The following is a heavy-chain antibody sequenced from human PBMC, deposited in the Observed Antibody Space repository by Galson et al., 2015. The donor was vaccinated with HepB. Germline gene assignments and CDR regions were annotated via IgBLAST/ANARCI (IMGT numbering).Heavy chain of an antibody. CDR2: ISSNGGST. CDR3: ARDDTMVRGEIYYYYGMDV. J-gene: IGHJ6*02. D-gene: IGHD3-10*01. CDR1: GFTFSSYA. V-gene: IGHV3-64*04. Sequence: SLRLSCAASGFTFSSYAMHWVRQAPGKGLEYVSAISSNGGSTYYADSVKGRFTISRDNAKNSLYLQMNSLRAEDTAVYYCARDDTMVRGEIYYYYGMDVWGQGTTVTVSS.